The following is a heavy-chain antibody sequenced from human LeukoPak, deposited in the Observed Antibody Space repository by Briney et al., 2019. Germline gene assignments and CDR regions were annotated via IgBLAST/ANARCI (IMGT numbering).Heavy chain of an antibody. D-gene: IGHD4-17*01. CDR2: IYYSGST. CDR1: GGSICSYY. J-gene: IGHJ4*02. CDR3: ARVTDDYGDYRFFDY. V-gene: IGHV4-59*01. Sequence: SETLSLTCTVSGGSICSYYWSWIRQPPGKGLEWIGYIYYSGSTNYNPSLKSRVTISVDTSKNQFSLKLSSVTAADTAVYYCARVTDDYGDYRFFDYWGQGTLVTVSS.